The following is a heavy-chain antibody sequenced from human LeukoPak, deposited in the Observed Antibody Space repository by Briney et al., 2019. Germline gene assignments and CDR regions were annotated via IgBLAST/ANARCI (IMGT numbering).Heavy chain of an antibody. Sequence: GGSLRLSCAASGFTFSSYWLSWVRQAPGKGLECVANIKQDGSEKYYVDSVKGRFTISRDNSKNTLYLQMNSLRAEDTAMYYCAGCITIFGVVIKPDYYYGMDVWGQGTTVTVSS. J-gene: IGHJ6*02. D-gene: IGHD3-3*01. V-gene: IGHV3-7*01. CDR2: IKQDGSEK. CDR1: GFTFSSYW. CDR3: AGCITIFGVVIKPDYYYGMDV.